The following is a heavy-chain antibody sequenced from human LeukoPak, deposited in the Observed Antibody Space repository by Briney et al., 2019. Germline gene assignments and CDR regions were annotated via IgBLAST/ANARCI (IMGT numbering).Heavy chain of an antibody. V-gene: IGHV3-48*02. J-gene: IGHJ4*02. CDR1: GFTFSTYG. CDR2: ISSGSTI. CDR3: ARDPGY. Sequence: GRSLRLSCAASGFTFSTYGMNWVRQAPGKGLEWLSYISSGSTIYYADSVKGRFTISRDNAKNSLYLQMNSMRDEDTAVYYCARDPGYWGQGTLVTVSS.